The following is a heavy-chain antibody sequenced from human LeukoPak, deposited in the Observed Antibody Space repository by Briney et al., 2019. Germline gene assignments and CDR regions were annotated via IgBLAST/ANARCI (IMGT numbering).Heavy chain of an antibody. CDR2: IKQDGSEK. V-gene: IGHV3-7*01. Sequence: GGSLRLSCAATGFTFSSYWMSWVRQAPGKGLEWVANIKQDGSEKYYVDSVKGRFTISRDNAKNSLYLQMNSLRAEDTAVYYCASIDYGGPSRYFDYWGQGTLVTVSS. J-gene: IGHJ4*02. D-gene: IGHD4-23*01. CDR1: GFTFSSYW. CDR3: ASIDYGGPSRYFDY.